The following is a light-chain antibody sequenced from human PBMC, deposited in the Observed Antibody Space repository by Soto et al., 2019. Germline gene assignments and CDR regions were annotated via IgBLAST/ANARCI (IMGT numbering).Light chain of an antibody. Sequence: QSVLSQPASVSGSPEQSITISCTGTSSDVGSYNLVSWYQQYPGKAPKLIIYEGSERPSGVSNRFSGSKSGNTDSLTISGLQAEDEADYYCSSYAARSSFPYVFGTGTKVTVL. CDR3: SSYAARSSFPYV. CDR1: SSDVGSYNL. CDR2: EGS. J-gene: IGLJ1*01. V-gene: IGLV2-23*03.